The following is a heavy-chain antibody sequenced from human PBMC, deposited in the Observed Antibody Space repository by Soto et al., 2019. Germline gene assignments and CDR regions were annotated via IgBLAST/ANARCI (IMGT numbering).Heavy chain of an antibody. V-gene: IGHV4-59*01. D-gene: IGHD1-26*01. CDR3: ARRYGGNLDY. CDR1: GGSISSYY. Sequence: SETLSLTCTVSGGSISSYYWSWIRQPPGKGLEWIGYIYYSGSTNYNPSLKSRDTISVDTSKNQFSLKLPSVTAADTAVYYCARRYGGNLDYWGQGTLVTVSS. CDR2: IYYSGST. J-gene: IGHJ4*02.